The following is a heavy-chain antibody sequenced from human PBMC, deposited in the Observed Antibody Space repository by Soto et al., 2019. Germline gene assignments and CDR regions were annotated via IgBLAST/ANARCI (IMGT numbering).Heavy chain of an antibody. CDR2: IYYSWST. J-gene: IGHJ4*02. CDR3: ARLGSYHRKEFDY. V-gene: IGHV4-39*01. Sequence: KLHDTLSLTCTVSSGSISSSSYYGVLKSHPPGKGLEGIGSIYYSWSTYYNPSLKSRVTISVDTSKNQFSLKLSSVTAADTAVYYCARLGSYHRKEFDYWGQGTLVTVSS. CDR1: SGSISSSSYY. D-gene: IGHD1-26*01.